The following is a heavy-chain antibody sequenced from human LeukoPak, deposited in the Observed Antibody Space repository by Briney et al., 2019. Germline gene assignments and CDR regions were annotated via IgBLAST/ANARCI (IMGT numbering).Heavy chain of an antibody. J-gene: IGHJ4*02. D-gene: IGHD3-10*01. Sequence: GGSLRLSCAASGFTVSSNEMSWVRQAPGKGLEWVSSISGGSTYYADSRKGRFTISRDNSKNTLHLQMNSLRADDTAVYYCARDNYGSGSYYKPASDYWGQGTLVTVSS. CDR3: ARDNYGSGSYYKPASDY. CDR2: ISGGST. V-gene: IGHV3-38-3*01. CDR1: GFTVSSNE.